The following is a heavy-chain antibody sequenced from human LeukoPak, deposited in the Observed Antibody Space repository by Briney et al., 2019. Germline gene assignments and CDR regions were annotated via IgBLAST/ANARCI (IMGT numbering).Heavy chain of an antibody. CDR1: WFTFSRYS. CDR3: ARVNTFYGDYEGYYFDY. V-gene: IGHV3-21*01. CDR2: INSTSSYI. Sequence: GGSLRLSCAAPWFTFSRYSGKWVRQAPGKGLEWVSSINSTSSYIYYADSVKGRFTISRDNAKNSLYLQMNSLRAEDTAVYYCARVNTFYGDYEGYYFDYWGQGALVTVSS. J-gene: IGHJ4*02. D-gene: IGHD4-17*01.